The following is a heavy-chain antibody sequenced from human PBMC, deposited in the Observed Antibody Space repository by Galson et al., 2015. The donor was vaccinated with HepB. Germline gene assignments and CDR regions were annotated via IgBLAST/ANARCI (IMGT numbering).Heavy chain of an antibody. CDR2: ISSSSSYI. CDR3: ARETPPRYSSWDYYYMDV. J-gene: IGHJ6*03. V-gene: IGHV3-21*01. CDR1: GFTFSSYS. Sequence: SLRLSCAASGFTFSSYSMNWVRQAPGKGLEWVSSISSSSSYIYYADSVKGRFTISRDNAKNSLYLQMNSLRAEDTAVYYCARETPPRYSSWDYYYMDVWGKGTTVTVSS. D-gene: IGHD5-18*01.